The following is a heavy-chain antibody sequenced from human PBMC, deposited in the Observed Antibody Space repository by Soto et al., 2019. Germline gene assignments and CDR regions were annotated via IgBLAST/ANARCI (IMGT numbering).Heavy chain of an antibody. CDR1: GGSISSYN. CDR2: IYYSGST. D-gene: IGHD3-10*01. Sequence: PLETLSLTCTVSGGSISSYNWSWIRQPPRKALEWIGYIYYSGSTNYNPSLKSRVTISVDTSKNQFSLKLSSVTAADTAVYYCARDVRDYYGSGSYYKRGRAFDIWGQGTMVT. J-gene: IGHJ3*02. V-gene: IGHV4-59*01. CDR3: ARDVRDYYGSGSYYKRGRAFDI.